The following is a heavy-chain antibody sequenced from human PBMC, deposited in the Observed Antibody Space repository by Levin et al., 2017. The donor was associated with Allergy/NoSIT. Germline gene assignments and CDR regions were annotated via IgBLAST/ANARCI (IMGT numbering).Heavy chain of an antibody. CDR2: IKSKGAGETT. CDR1: GFTFNLVW. CDR3: ASDLRDGYIGG. J-gene: IGHJ4*02. D-gene: IGHD2-15*01. V-gene: IGHV3-15*01. Sequence: SCVMSGFTFNLVWMSWVRQAPGKGLEWVGRIKSKGAGETTEYTAPVKGRFTISRDDSKNTVYLEMDSLKTEDTAVYFCASDLRDGYIGGWGQGSLVTVSP.